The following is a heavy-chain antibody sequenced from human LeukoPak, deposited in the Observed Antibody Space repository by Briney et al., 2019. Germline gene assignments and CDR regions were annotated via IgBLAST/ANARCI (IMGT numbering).Heavy chain of an antibody. CDR3: AREGYSHLVYYFDY. CDR1: GFTFSSYW. V-gene: IGHV3-7*01. D-gene: IGHD6-13*01. J-gene: IGHJ4*02. CDR2: IKQDGSEK. Sequence: GGSLRLSCAASGFTFSSYWMSWVRQAPGKGLEWVANIKQDGSEKYYVDSVKVRFTISRDNAKNSLYLQMNSLRAEDTAVYYCAREGYSHLVYYFDYWGQGTLVTVSS.